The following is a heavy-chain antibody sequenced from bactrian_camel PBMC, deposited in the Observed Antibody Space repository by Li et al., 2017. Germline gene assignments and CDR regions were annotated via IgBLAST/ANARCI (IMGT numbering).Heavy chain of an antibody. CDR3: ATKPGLVGASWYATDVGY. Sequence: HVQLVESGGGLVQPGGSLRLSCAASGFTLSNTWMHWVRQAPGKGLEWVSSIYRHGSNTYYADSVKDRFTISRDNAKNTVYLQMNSLKPEDTAVYYCATKPGLVGASWYATDVGYWGQGTQVTVS. V-gene: IGHV3-2*01. D-gene: IGHD1*01. J-gene: IGHJ6*01. CDR2: IYRHGSNT. CDR1: GFTLSNTW.